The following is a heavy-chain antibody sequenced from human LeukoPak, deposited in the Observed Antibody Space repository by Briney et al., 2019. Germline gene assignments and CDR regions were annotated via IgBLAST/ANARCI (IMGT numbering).Heavy chain of an antibody. J-gene: IGHJ4*02. Sequence: ASVKVSCKASGYTFTSYGISWVRQAPGQGLEWMGWISAYNGNTNYAQKLQGRVTITTDTSTSTDYMELRSLRSDDTAVYYCARDRSSSGSDYWGQGTLVTVSS. CDR2: ISAYNGNT. CDR3: ARDRSSSGSDY. V-gene: IGHV1-18*01. D-gene: IGHD6-19*01. CDR1: GYTFTSYG.